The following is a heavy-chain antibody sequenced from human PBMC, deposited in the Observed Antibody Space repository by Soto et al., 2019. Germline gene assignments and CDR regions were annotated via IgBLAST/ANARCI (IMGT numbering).Heavy chain of an antibody. J-gene: IGHJ5*02. CDR1: GGSISSYY. Sequence: SETLSLTCTVSGGSISSYYWSWIRQPPGKGLEWIGYIYYSGSTNYNPSLKSRVTISVDTSKNQFSLKLSSVTAADTAVYYCATWSYYYDSSGYYSAWGQGTLVTVSS. CDR2: IYYSGST. CDR3: ATWSYYYDSSGYYSA. V-gene: IGHV4-59*01. D-gene: IGHD3-22*01.